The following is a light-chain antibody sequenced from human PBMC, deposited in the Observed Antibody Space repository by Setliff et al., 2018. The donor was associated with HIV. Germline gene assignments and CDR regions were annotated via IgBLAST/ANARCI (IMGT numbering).Light chain of an antibody. CDR1: SSDVGGYNL. V-gene: IGLV2-23*01. J-gene: IGLJ1*01. CDR2: EGT. Sequence: QSALAQPASVSGSPGQSITISCTGTSSDVGGYNLVSWYQQHPGNAPKLMIYEGTKRPSGVSNRISGSKSGNTASLTISGLQAADEADYYCCSYAGTTTFVFGTGTRSPS. CDR3: CSYAGTTTFV.